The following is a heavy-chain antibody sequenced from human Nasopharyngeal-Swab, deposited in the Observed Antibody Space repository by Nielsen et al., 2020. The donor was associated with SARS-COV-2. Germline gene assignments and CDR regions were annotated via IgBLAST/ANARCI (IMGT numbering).Heavy chain of an antibody. J-gene: IGHJ6*02. Sequence: SVKVSCKASGGTFSNYAINWLRHVPGQGLEWMGGIIPIFTRPNTAQKFQGRVTLTVDDSTSTAYMELSSLRYEDTAVYYCARVPTPEVYYYGMDVWGQGTSVTVSS. D-gene: IGHD1-14*01. CDR3: ARVPTPEVYYYGMDV. CDR2: IIPIFTRP. CDR1: GGTFSNYA. V-gene: IGHV1-69*13.